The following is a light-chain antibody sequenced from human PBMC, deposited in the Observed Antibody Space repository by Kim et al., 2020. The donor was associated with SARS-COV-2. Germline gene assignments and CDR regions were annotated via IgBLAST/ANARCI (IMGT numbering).Light chain of an antibody. Sequence: ATINGRSSQSVLWTTDKKNYLGWYQQKQGQPPKMVIKWASARESGVPDRFSGSGSGTDLTLTISSLQAEDVAVYYCQQYYSSPITFGQGTRLEIK. J-gene: IGKJ5*01. CDR1: QSVLWTTDKKNY. V-gene: IGKV4-1*01. CDR2: WAS. CDR3: QQYYSSPIT.